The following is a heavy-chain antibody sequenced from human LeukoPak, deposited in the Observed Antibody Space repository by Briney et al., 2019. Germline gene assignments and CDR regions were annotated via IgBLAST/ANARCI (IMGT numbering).Heavy chain of an antibody. Sequence: GGSLRLSCAASGFTFSSYSMNWVRQAPGKGLEWVSSISSSSSYIYYADSVKGRFTISRDNAKNSLYLQMNSLRAEDTAVYYCARDPLPDAVVVAATDYYFDYWGQGTLVTVSS. CDR2: ISSSSSYI. J-gene: IGHJ4*02. CDR3: ARDPLPDAVVVAATDYYFDY. CDR1: GFTFSSYS. D-gene: IGHD2-15*01. V-gene: IGHV3-21*01.